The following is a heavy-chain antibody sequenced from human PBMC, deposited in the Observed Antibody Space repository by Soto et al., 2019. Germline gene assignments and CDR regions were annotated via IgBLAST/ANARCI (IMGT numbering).Heavy chain of an antibody. D-gene: IGHD3-10*01. CDR2: INHSGST. CDR3: ARGTYYCGSGRKYNWVDP. Sequence: QVQLQQWGAGLLKPSETLSLTCAVYGGSFSGYYWSWIRQPPGTGLEWIVEINHSGSTNYNPSLKSRVTISGDSSKHPVALKLRSVTAADTAVYYCARGTYYCGSGRKYNWVDPWGQGTLVTVSS. CDR1: GGSFSGYY. V-gene: IGHV4-34*01. J-gene: IGHJ5*02.